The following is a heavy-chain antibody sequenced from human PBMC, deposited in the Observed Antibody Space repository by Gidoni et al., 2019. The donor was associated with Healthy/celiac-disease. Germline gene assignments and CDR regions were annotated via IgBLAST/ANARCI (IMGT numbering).Heavy chain of an antibody. Sequence: QVQLVQSGAEVKKPGASVKVSCKASGSTFTGYYMHWVRQAPGEGLEWMGWINPNSGGTNYAQKFQGRVTMTRDTAISTAYMELSRLRSDDTAVYYCARDQRGGGLAFDIWGQGTMVTVSS. CDR3: ARDQRGGGLAFDI. J-gene: IGHJ3*02. D-gene: IGHD2-15*01. CDR1: GSTFTGYY. CDR2: INPNSGGT. V-gene: IGHV1-2*02.